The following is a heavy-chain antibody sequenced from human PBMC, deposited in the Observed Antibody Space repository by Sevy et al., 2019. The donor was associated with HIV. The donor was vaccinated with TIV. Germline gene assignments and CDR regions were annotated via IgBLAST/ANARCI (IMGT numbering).Heavy chain of an antibody. CDR2: IRSKDYGGAT. Sequence: GGSLRLSCTGSGFTFGDYAMSWFRQAPGMGLEWVGFIRSKDYGGATEYAASVKGRFTISRDDSKSIADLQMNSLKTEETAVYYCAMGYYYGSSGYSDYWGEGTLVTVSS. CDR1: GFTFGDYA. CDR3: AMGYYYGSSGYSDY. V-gene: IGHV3-49*03. D-gene: IGHD3-22*01. J-gene: IGHJ4*02.